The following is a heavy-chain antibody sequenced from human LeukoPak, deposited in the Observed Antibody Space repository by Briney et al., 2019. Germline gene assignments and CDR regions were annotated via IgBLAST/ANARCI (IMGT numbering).Heavy chain of an antibody. D-gene: IGHD6-19*01. Sequence: PGGSLRLSCAASGFTFSSYGMHWVRQAPGKGLEWVAVISYDGSNKYYADSVKGRFTISSDNSKNTLYLQMNSLRAEDTAVYYCAKDREKCLVGYYFDYWGQGTLVTVSS. CDR2: ISYDGSNK. CDR3: AKDREKCLVGYYFDY. J-gene: IGHJ4*02. V-gene: IGHV3-30*18. CDR1: GFTFSSYG.